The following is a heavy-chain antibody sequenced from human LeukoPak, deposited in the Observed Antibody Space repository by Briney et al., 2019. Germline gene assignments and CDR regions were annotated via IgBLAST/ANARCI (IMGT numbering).Heavy chain of an antibody. Sequence: SETLSLTCTVSDGSVSTYYWSWIRQPPGRGLEWIGYLSHSGSTDSNPSLQSRVTTLVDTSKNQFSLKLTSVTAADTAVYYCARARYANAWYAFDIWGQGTMVTVSS. J-gene: IGHJ3*02. CDR1: DGSVSTYY. CDR3: ARARYANAWYAFDI. V-gene: IGHV4-59*02. D-gene: IGHD3-16*01. CDR2: LSHSGST.